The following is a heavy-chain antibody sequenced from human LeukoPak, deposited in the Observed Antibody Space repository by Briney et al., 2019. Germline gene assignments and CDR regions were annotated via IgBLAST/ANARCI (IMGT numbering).Heavy chain of an antibody. V-gene: IGHV4-34*01. Sequence: SETLSLTSAVHGGSFSDSYWSWIRQPPGKGLGWGGEINDSGNAHYNPSLKSRVTISLDTSKNRFSLSLTSVTGAARAVLYSTKQGGGQLVNTRRWFDPWGQGTLVTVSS. CDR3: TKQGGGQLVNTRRWFDP. J-gene: IGHJ5*02. CDR1: GGSFSDSY. D-gene: IGHD6-13*01. CDR2: INDSGNA.